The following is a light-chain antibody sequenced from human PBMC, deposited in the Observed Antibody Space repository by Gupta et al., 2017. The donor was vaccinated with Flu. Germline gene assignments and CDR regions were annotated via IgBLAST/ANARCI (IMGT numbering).Light chain of an antibody. CDR3: QQRSNWPMYT. V-gene: IGKV3-11*01. CDR1: QSVSDY. Sequence: EIVLTQSPATLSLSPGDRADLSCRASQSVSDYIVWYQQKPGQPPRLLLFSPSTRAAGIPPRFRVSGSGTDFTLTISSLEPEDFAVYYCQQRSNWPMYTFGQGTRLEI. J-gene: IGKJ2*01. CDR2: SPS.